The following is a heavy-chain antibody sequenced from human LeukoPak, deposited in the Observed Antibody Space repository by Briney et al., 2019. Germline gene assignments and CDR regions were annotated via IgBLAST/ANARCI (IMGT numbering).Heavy chain of an antibody. Sequence: GGSLRLSCAASGFSVTSNYMSWVRQAPGKGLEWVAVTYSGGITSYADSVKGRFTISRDTSKNTVYLQMNSLRAEDTAMYYCARGTVTPGADYMDVWGKGTTVTISS. CDR2: TYSGGIT. CDR1: GFSVTSNY. D-gene: IGHD4-11*01. J-gene: IGHJ6*03. CDR3: ARGTVTPGADYMDV. V-gene: IGHV3-66*01.